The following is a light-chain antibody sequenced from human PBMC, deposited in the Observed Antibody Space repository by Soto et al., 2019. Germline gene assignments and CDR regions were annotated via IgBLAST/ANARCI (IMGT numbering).Light chain of an antibody. CDR1: QTGLHGFNY. Sequence: DIVMTQSTDSLAVSLGERATFNCKSSQTGLHGFNYLAWYQQKPRQPPKLLIYRASTRASGVPDRVSGSGSGTDFTRTISSLPAADVAVYYCQQYYTTPVTFGQGTTVESK. J-gene: IGKJ1*01. CDR2: RAS. CDR3: QQYYTTPVT. V-gene: IGKV4-1*01.